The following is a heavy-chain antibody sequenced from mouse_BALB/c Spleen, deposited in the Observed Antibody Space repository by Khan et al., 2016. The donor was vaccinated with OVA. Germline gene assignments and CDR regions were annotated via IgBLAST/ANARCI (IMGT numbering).Heavy chain of an antibody. CDR3: TGHGYVAWFTY. CDR1: GYSFTTYY. D-gene: IGHD2-2*01. CDR2: IDPFSGDT. V-gene: IGHV1S135*01. J-gene: IGHJ3*01. Sequence: EVQLQQSGPELMKPGASGKISCKASGYSFTTYYIHWVKQSHGKSLEWIGYIDPFSGDTTYNQTFKGMATLTVDKSSSTAYIHLSNLTSEDSAVYYCTGHGYVAWFTYWGQGTLVTVSA.